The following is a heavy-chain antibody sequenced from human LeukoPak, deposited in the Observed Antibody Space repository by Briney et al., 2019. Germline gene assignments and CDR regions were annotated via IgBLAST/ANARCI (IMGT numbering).Heavy chain of an antibody. D-gene: IGHD3-10*01. Sequence: PGGSLRLSCAASGFTFSGSAMHWVRQASGKGLEWVGRIRSKANSYATAYAASVKGRFTISRDDSKNTAYLQMNSLKTEDTGVYYCTRRVMVRGVIGTTNWFDPWGQGALVTVSS. J-gene: IGHJ5*02. CDR2: IRSKANSYAT. CDR1: GFTFSGSA. CDR3: TRRVMVRGVIGTTNWFDP. V-gene: IGHV3-73*01.